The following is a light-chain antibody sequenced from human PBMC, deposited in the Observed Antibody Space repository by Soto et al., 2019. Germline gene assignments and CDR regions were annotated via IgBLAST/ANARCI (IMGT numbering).Light chain of an antibody. CDR1: SCDVGGYNY. J-gene: IGLJ1*01. CDR2: DVS. V-gene: IGLV2-14*01. CDR3: SAYTSSSTLDV. Sequence: QSALTQPASVSGSPGPSITISCSGTSCDVGGYNYVSWYQQHPGTAPKLMIYDVSQRPSGVSKRFSGSKSGNTASLTISGLQAEDEAEYDCSAYTSSSTLDVFGTGTQLTVL.